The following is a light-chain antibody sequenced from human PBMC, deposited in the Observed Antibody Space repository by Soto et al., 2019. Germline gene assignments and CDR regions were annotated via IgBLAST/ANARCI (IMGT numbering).Light chain of an antibody. CDR3: QQYGSSGT. Sequence: EVVMTQSPATLSVSPGERATLSCRASETVATNLAWYQQKPGQAPRLLISGASTRAAGISDRFSGSGSGTDFTLTISRLEPEDFAVYYCQQYGSSGTFGQGTKGDIK. V-gene: IGKV3-20*01. J-gene: IGKJ1*01. CDR2: GAS. CDR1: ETVATN.